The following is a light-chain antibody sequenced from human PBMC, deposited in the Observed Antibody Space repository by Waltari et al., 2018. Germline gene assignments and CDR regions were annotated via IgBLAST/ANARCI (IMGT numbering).Light chain of an antibody. V-gene: IGLV3-19*01. Sequence: SSDLTQDPSLSVALGQTVRITCQGDSLRRYYASWYQQRPGQAPILVLYGPDNRPSGIPDRFYGSTSGNTASLTSTGAQAEDEADYYCHSRETFSTRLFGGGTRLTV. J-gene: IGLJ2*01. CDR3: HSRETFSTRL. CDR2: GPD. CDR1: SLRRYY.